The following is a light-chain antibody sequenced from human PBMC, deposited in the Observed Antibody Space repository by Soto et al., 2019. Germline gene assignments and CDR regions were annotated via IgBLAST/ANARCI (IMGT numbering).Light chain of an antibody. J-gene: IGKJ1*01. CDR3: QHYNSYSEA. Sequence: DIQMTQSPSTLSGSVGERVTITCRASQTRISWLAWYQQQPGKSPNRLIYKASTLKSGVPSRFSCSGSFTEFTLTISSLQPDDFATYYCQHYNSYSEAFGQGTKVHIK. CDR2: KAS. CDR1: QTRISW. V-gene: IGKV1-5*03.